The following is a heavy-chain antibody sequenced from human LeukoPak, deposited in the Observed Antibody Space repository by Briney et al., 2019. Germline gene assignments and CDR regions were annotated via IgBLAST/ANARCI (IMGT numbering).Heavy chain of an antibody. V-gene: IGHV4-59*08. Sequence: SETLSLTCAVSGGSISSYYWSWIRQPPGRGLGWIGHIYYSGSSNYNPSVKSRVTISVDTSTNQFSLKLRSVTAADTAVCYCARHLGTSGSRWYLGHVFDPWGQGTLVTVSS. CDR1: GGSISSYY. D-gene: IGHD6-13*01. J-gene: IGHJ5*02. CDR2: IYYSGSS. CDR3: ARHLGTSGSRWYLGHVFDP.